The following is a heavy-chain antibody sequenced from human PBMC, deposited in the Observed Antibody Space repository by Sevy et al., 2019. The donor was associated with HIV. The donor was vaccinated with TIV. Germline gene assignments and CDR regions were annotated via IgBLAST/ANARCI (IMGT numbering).Heavy chain of an antibody. D-gene: IGHD2-8*01. Sequence: GGSLRLSCAASGFTFSKYSMSWVRQPPGKGLEWVSTFSFGCGEINYADSVKGRFTISRDNSNSSVYLQMNNLRPEDTAVYYCAREGCTQPHDYWGQGTLVTVSS. CDR3: AREGCTQPHDY. CDR2: FSFGCGEI. J-gene: IGHJ4*02. CDR1: GFTFSKYS. V-gene: IGHV3-23*01.